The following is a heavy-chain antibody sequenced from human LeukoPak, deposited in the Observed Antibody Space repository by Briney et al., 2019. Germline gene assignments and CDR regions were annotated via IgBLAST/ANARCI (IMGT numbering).Heavy chain of an antibody. CDR3: ARLVTANFDY. CDR2: INPNSGGT. J-gene: IGHJ4*02. CDR1: GYTFTGYY. D-gene: IGHD2-21*02. V-gene: IGHV1-2*06. Sequence: ASVKVSCKASGYTFTGYYMHCVRQAPGQGLEWMGRINPNSGGTNYAQKFQGSVTMTRDTSISTAYMELSRLRSDDTAVYYCARLVTANFDYWGQGTLVTVSS.